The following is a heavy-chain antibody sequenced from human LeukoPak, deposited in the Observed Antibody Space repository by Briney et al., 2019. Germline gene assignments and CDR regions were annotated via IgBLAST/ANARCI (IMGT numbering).Heavy chain of an antibody. D-gene: IGHD2-15*01. J-gene: IGHJ4*02. Sequence: ASVKVSCKASGYTFTSYGISWVRQAPGQGLERMGWISAYNGNTNYAQKLQGRVTMTTDTSTSTAYMELRSLRSDDTAVYYCARDCSGGSCYLYFDNWGQGTLVTVSS. CDR2: ISAYNGNT. CDR3: ARDCSGGSCYLYFDN. CDR1: GYTFTSYG. V-gene: IGHV1-18*01.